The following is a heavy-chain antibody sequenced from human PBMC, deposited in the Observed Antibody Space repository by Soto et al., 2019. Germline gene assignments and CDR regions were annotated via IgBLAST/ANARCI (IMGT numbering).Heavy chain of an antibody. CDR2: ISGSGGST. Sequence: PGGSLRLSCAASGFTFSSYAMSWVRQAPGKGLEWVSAISGSGGSTYYADSVKGRFTISRDNSKNTLYLQMNSLRAEDTAVYYCAKIAVAGIYYYYGMDVWGQGTTVTVSS. D-gene: IGHD6-19*01. J-gene: IGHJ6*02. CDR3: AKIAVAGIYYYYGMDV. V-gene: IGHV3-23*01. CDR1: GFTFSSYA.